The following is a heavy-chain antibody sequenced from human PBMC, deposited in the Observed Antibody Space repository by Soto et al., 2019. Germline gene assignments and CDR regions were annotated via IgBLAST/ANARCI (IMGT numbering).Heavy chain of an antibody. Sequence: ASVKVSCKASGYTFTGYYMHWVRQAPGQGLEWMGWINPNSSGTNYAQKFQGWVTMTRDTSISTAYMELSRLRSDDTAVYYCARSLAVAGPLYYYYYGMDVWGQGTTVTVSS. CDR3: ARSLAVAGPLYYYYYGMDV. CDR1: GYTFTGYY. CDR2: INPNSSGT. D-gene: IGHD6-19*01. V-gene: IGHV1-2*04. J-gene: IGHJ6*02.